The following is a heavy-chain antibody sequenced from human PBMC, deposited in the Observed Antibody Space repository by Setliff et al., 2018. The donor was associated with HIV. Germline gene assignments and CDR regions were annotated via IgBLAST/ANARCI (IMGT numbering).Heavy chain of an antibody. J-gene: IGHJ5*02. D-gene: IGHD3-22*01. CDR3: ARADRSDFRERFKWFDP. V-gene: IGHV4-61*02. Sequence: PSETLSLTCTVSGGSISSGSYYWSWIRQPAGKGLEWIGRIYTSGSTNYNPSLKSRVTISIGMSKNQFSLKLSYVTAADTAVYYCARADRSDFRERFKWFDPWGQGTLVTVSS. CDR2: IYTSGST. CDR1: GGSISSGSYY.